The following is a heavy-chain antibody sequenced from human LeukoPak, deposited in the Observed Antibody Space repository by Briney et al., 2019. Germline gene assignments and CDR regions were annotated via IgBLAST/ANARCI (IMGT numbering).Heavy chain of an antibody. CDR1: GGSIGSSYYY. CDR2: IYYSGST. Sequence: KPSETLSLTCTVSGGSIGSSYYYWGWIRQHPGRGLEWIGSIYYSGSTYYNPSLKSRVTISEDTSKNQFSLKLNSVTAADTAVYYCARHRIAARGSFDYWGQGTLVTVSS. V-gene: IGHV4-39*01. J-gene: IGHJ4*02. D-gene: IGHD6-6*01. CDR3: ARHRIAARGSFDY.